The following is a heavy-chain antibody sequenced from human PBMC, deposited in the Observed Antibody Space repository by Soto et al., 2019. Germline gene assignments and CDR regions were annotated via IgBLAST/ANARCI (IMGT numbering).Heavy chain of an antibody. CDR2: IYYSGST. J-gene: IGHJ6*03. Sequence: SETLSLTCTVSGGSISSGGYYWSWIRQHPGKGLEWIGYIYYSGSTYYNPSLKSRVTISVDTSKNQFSLKLSSVTAADTAVYYCATSRYDFWSGYRIYMDVWGKGTTVTVSS. CDR3: ATSRYDFWSGYRIYMDV. V-gene: IGHV4-31*03. D-gene: IGHD3-3*01. CDR1: GGSISSGGYY.